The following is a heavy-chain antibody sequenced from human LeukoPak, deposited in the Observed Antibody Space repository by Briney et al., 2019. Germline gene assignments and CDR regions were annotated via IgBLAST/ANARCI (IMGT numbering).Heavy chain of an antibody. CDR2: INHSGST. J-gene: IGHJ6*02. V-gene: IGHV4-34*01. D-gene: IGHD2-21*02. CDR3: ARGRVSVTGYYFAMDV. Sequence: PSETPSLTCTVYGKSFSGYYWTCIRQSPGKGLEWIGEINHSGSTNYNPSLKSRVSISIDTSKNHLSLKLSSVTAADTAVYYCARGRVSVTGYYFAMDVWGQGTTVTVSS. CDR1: GKSFSGYY.